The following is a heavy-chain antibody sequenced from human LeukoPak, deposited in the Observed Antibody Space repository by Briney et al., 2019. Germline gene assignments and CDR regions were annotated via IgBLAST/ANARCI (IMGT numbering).Heavy chain of an antibody. CDR3: GRGSVGFGELNY. D-gene: IGHD3-10*01. CDR1: GFTFSSYA. Sequence: GSLRLSCAASGFTFSSYAMHWVRQAPGKGLEWVAVISYDGSNKFYADSVRGRFTLSRDNSKNTLYLQMNSLRIEDTAVYYCGRGSVGFGELNYWGQGTLVTVSS. J-gene: IGHJ4*02. CDR2: ISYDGSNK. V-gene: IGHV3-30-3*01.